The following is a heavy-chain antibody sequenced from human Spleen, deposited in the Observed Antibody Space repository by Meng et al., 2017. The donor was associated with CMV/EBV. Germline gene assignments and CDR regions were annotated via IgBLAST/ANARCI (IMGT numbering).Heavy chain of an antibody. CDR3: ARDRETSNFWSGYYYGMDV. CDR2: ISSSGSTI. Sequence: LSLTCAVYGGSFSGYYWSWIRQPPGKGLEWVSYISSSGSTIYYADSVKGRFTISRDNAKNSLYLQMNSLRAEDTAVYYCARDRETSNFWSGYYYGMDVWGQGTTVTVSS. D-gene: IGHD3-3*01. J-gene: IGHJ6*02. V-gene: IGHV3-11*01. CDR1: GGSFSGYY.